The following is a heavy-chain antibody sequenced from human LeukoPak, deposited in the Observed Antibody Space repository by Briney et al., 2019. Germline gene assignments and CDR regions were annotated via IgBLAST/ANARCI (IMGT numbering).Heavy chain of an antibody. Sequence: ASVKVSCKASGYTFGSYYMHWVRQAPGQGPEWMGLINPSGGTTTYAQKFQGRLTMTWDTSTSTVYMELSNLGSEDTAVYYCARGYIAAPTGGGDNWFDPWGQGTLVTVSS. V-gene: IGHV1-46*01. CDR3: ARGYIAAPTGGGDNWFDP. D-gene: IGHD5-12*01. CDR1: GYTFGSYY. J-gene: IGHJ5*02. CDR2: INPSGGTT.